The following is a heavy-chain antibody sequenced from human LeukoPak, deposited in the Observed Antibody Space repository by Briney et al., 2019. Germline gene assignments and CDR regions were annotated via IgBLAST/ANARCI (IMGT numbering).Heavy chain of an antibody. J-gene: IGHJ2*01. D-gene: IGHD6-19*01. CDR2: IKQDGSEK. Sequence: GGSLRLSCAASGFTFSSYWMSWVRQAPGKGLEWVANIKQDGSEKYYVDSVKGRFTISRDNAKNTLYLQMNSLRAEDTAVYYCARVGSAWPYWYFDLWGRGTLVTVSS. CDR1: GFTFSSYW. V-gene: IGHV3-7*01. CDR3: ARVGSAWPYWYFDL.